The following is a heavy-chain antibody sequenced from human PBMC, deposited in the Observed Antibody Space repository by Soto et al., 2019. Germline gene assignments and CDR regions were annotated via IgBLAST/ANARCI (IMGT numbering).Heavy chain of an antibody. J-gene: IGHJ6*02. D-gene: IGHD6-13*01. Sequence: EVQLVESGGGLVKPGGSLRLSCAASGFNFSSYSMNWVRQAPGKGLEWVSSISRSSSNIYYVDSVKGRFTISRDNAKNSLYLQMNSLRAEDTAVYYCARDLKVAAAGTDYYYYGMDVWGQGTTVTVSS. CDR3: ARDLKVAAAGTDYYYYGMDV. V-gene: IGHV3-21*01. CDR1: GFNFSSYS. CDR2: ISRSSSNI.